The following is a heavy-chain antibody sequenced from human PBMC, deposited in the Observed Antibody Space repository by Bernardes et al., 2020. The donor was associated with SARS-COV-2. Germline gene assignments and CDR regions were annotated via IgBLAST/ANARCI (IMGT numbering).Heavy chain of an antibody. CDR1: DHTFTSYG. J-gene: IGHJ4*02. V-gene: IGHV1-18*01. CDR2: NSDHNGNK. D-gene: IGHD3-3*01. CDR3: ARANFNYDFWSGYYWPNYFDY. Sequence: ASVKVSCKASDHTFTSYGISCVRQAPGQGREWKEWNSDHNGNKHYAQKLQDRVTMTTDTSTSTAYIELRSLRSDDAAVYYCARANFNYDFWSGYYWPNYFDYRGQGTLVTVS.